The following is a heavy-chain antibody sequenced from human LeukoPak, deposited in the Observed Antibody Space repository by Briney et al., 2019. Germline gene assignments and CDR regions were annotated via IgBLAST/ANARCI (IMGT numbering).Heavy chain of an antibody. Sequence: GGSLRLSCAASGFTFSSYAMSWVRQAPGKGLEWGSAISGSGGSTYYADSVRGRFTISRDNSKNTLYLQMNSLRAEDTAVYYCAKDLRDYGEDLFDYWGQGTLVTVSS. J-gene: IGHJ4*02. CDR2: ISGSGGST. D-gene: IGHD4-17*01. CDR1: GFTFSSYA. V-gene: IGHV3-23*01. CDR3: AKDLRDYGEDLFDY.